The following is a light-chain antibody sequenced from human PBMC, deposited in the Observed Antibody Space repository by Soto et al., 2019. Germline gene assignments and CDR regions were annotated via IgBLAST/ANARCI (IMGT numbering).Light chain of an antibody. J-gene: IGLJ1*01. CDR2: EVN. CDR1: SSDVGGYNY. V-gene: IGLV2-8*01. Sequence: ALTQPPSASWSPGQSVAISCTGTSSDVGGYNYVSWYQQHPGKAPKLMIYEVNKRPSGVPDRFSGSKSGNTASLTVSGLRAEDEADYYCSSYAGSSNVFGTGTKVTVL. CDR3: SSYAGSSNV.